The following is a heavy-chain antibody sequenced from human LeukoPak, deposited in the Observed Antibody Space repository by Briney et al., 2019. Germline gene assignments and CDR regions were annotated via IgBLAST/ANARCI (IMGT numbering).Heavy chain of an antibody. D-gene: IGHD3-3*01. CDR2: ISSSSRTI. Sequence: PGGSLRLSCATSGFTFSSYSMNGVRQAPGRGLEWGSYISSSSRTIYYGDSVKGRFTISRNNAKNSLYLQMNSLRAEDTAVYYCAREHFGVVIPPGGFDYWGQGTLVTVSS. V-gene: IGHV3-48*04. J-gene: IGHJ4*02. CDR1: GFTFSSYS. CDR3: AREHFGVVIPPGGFDY.